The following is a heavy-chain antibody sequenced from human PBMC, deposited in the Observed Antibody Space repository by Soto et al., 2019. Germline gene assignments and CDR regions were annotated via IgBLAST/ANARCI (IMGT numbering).Heavy chain of an antibody. CDR2: INPNSGGT. CDR1: GYTFTGYY. CDR3: ARDLIRFLEWLSPYYGMDV. D-gene: IGHD3-3*01. Sequence: QVQLVQSGAEVKKPGASVKVSCKASGYTFTGYYMHWVRQAPGQGLEWMGWINPNSGGTNYAQKFQGRVTMTRDTSSSTAYMELSRLRSDDMAVYYCARDLIRFLEWLSPYYGMDVWGQGTTVTVSS. J-gene: IGHJ6*02. V-gene: IGHV1-2*02.